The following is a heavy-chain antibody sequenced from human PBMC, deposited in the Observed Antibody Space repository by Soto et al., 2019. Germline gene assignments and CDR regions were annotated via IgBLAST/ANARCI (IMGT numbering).Heavy chain of an antibody. J-gene: IGHJ5*02. CDR2: INHSGST. Sequence: QVQLQQWGAGLLKPSETLSLTCAVYGGSFSGYYWSWIRQPPGKGLEWIGEINHSGSTNYNPSLTSRVTISVDTSKNQFSLKLSSVTAADTAVYYCARGPHIVATIKNWFAPWGQGTLVTVSS. CDR3: ARGPHIVATIKNWFAP. D-gene: IGHD5-12*01. V-gene: IGHV4-34*01. CDR1: GGSFSGYY.